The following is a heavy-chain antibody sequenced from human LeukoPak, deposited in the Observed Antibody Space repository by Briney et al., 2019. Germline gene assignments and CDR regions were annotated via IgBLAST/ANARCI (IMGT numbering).Heavy chain of an antibody. D-gene: IGHD3-3*01. Sequence: SETLSLTCTVSGGSISSYYWSWIRQPPGKGLEWIGYIYYSGSTNYNPSLKSRVTISVDTSKNQFSLKLSSVTAADTAVYYCARGLRFLESSRGSPPTYYFDYWGQGTLVTVSS. CDR1: GGSISSYY. CDR3: ARGLRFLESSRGSPPTYYFDY. CDR2: IYYSGST. V-gene: IGHV4-59*12. J-gene: IGHJ4*02.